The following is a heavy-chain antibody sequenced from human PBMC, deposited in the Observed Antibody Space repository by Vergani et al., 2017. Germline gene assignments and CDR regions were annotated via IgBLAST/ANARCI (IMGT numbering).Heavy chain of an antibody. Sequence: VQLVESGGGLVKPGGSLRLSCAASGFTFSSYSMNWVRQAPGQGLEWMGGIIPIFGTANYAQKFQGRVTITADKSTSTAYMELNSLRSEDTAVYYCARAHPEGVYSYGYGPFDDWGQGTLVTVSS. J-gene: IGHJ4*02. CDR2: IIPIFGTA. D-gene: IGHD5-18*01. V-gene: IGHV1-69*06. CDR1: GFTFSSYS. CDR3: ARAHPEGVYSYGYGPFDD.